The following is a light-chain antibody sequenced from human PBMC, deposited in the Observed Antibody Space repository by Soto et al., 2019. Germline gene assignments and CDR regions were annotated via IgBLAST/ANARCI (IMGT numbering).Light chain of an antibody. CDR1: QNIFTY. J-gene: IGKJ2*01. Sequence: DIQVTQSPSSLSASVGDRDTITCRASQNIFTYLNWYQQRPGQAPNLLIYATSNLQSGVPSRFSGSGSGTDFTLTISSLQPEDFATYYCQHSYSSPTFGQGTMVEIK. CDR2: ATS. V-gene: IGKV1-39*01. CDR3: QHSYSSPT.